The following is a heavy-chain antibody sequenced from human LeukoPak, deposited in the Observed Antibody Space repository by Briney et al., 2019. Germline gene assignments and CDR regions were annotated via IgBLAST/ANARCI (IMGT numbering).Heavy chain of an antibody. Sequence: GGSLRLSXAASGFTFSSYGMHWVRQAPGKGLEWVAVIWYDGSNKYYADSVKGRFTISRDNSKDTLYLQMNSLRAEDTAVYYCAKGSSQYFDYWGQGTLVTVSS. CDR2: IWYDGSNK. J-gene: IGHJ4*02. CDR3: AKGSSQYFDY. V-gene: IGHV3-33*06. CDR1: GFTFSSYG.